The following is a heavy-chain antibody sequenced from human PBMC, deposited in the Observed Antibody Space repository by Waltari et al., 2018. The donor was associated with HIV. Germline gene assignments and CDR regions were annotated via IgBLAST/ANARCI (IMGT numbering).Heavy chain of an antibody. D-gene: IGHD3-3*01. J-gene: IGHJ4*02. CDR3: ARDRGGNFWSAHKPAFLDY. CDR1: GFAVRSNY. CDR2: IYGCGSI. V-gene: IGHV3-66*01. Sequence: DVKLVESGGGLVQPGKSLRLSCSDSGFAVRSNYVSWVRQAPGKGVGGVWVIYGCGSIYYADSVRGRFIVSSDTSNVFVYLQMNSLGVEDTAVYYCARDRGGNFWSAHKPAFLDYWGQGTLVSVSS.